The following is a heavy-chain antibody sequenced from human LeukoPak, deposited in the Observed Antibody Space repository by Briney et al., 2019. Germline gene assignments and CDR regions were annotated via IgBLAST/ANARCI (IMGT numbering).Heavy chain of an antibody. CDR2: IIPILGIA. V-gene: IGHV1-69*04. Sequence: ASVKVSCKASGYTFTSYAISWVRQAPGQGLEWMGRIIPILGIANYAQKFQGRVTITADKSTSTAYMELSSLRSEDTAVYYCARDHMASVASYYYYGMDVWGQGTTVTVSS. CDR3: ARDHMASVASYYYYGMDV. CDR1: GYTFTSYA. J-gene: IGHJ6*02. D-gene: IGHD4-23*01.